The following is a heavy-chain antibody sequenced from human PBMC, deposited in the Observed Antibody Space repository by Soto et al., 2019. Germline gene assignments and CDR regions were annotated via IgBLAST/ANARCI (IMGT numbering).Heavy chain of an antibody. Sequence: GGSLRLSCAASGFTFRNYGMNWVRQAPGKGLEWVSYIGIGSSTKYYADSVKGRFTISGDNAKNSLYLQMNSLRAEDTAVYYCARHPERIAQIGWFDPWGQGTLVTVSS. CDR3: ARHPERIAQIGWFDP. D-gene: IGHD6-13*01. CDR2: IGIGSSTK. J-gene: IGHJ5*02. CDR1: GFTFRNYG. V-gene: IGHV3-48*01.